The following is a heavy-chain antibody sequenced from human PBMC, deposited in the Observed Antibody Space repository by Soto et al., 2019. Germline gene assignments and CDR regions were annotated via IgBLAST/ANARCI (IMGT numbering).Heavy chain of an antibody. Sequence: GAAVKVSCKASGYTFTSYGISWVRQAPGQGLEGMGWISAYNGNTNYAQKLQGRVTMTTDTSTSTAYMELRSLRSDDTAVYYCARDLRPGSSSWYVKVYYYGMDVWGQGTTVTVSS. CDR1: GYTFTSYG. D-gene: IGHD6-13*01. V-gene: IGHV1-18*04. CDR2: ISAYNGNT. CDR3: ARDLRPGSSSWYVKVYYYGMDV. J-gene: IGHJ6*02.